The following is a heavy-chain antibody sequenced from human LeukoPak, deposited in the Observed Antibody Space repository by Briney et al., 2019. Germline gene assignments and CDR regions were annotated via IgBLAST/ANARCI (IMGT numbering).Heavy chain of an antibody. Sequence: GGSLRLSCAASGFTFSSYGMHWVRQAPGKGLEWVAFIRYDGSNKYYADSVKGRFTISRDNSKNTLYLQMNSLRAEDTAVYYCAKCYGSSAAGTYWGQGTLVTVSP. CDR2: IRYDGSNK. CDR1: GFTFSSYG. CDR3: AKCYGSSAAGTY. V-gene: IGHV3-30*02. J-gene: IGHJ4*02. D-gene: IGHD6-13*01.